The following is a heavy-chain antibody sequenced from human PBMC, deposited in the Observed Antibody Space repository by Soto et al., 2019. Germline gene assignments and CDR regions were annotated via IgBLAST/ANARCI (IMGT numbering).Heavy chain of an antibody. J-gene: IGHJ4*01. V-gene: IGHV1-18*01. Sequence: QVHLVQSGAEVKKPGASVKVSCKASGYTFTSYGITWVRQAPGQGLEWMGWISAHNGNTDYAQKLQGRVIVTRDTSTSTAYMELSSLISDDTAVYYCARGRYGEYWDQGAPVTVSS. CDR2: ISAHNGNT. CDR1: GYTFTSYG. CDR3: ARGRYGEY. D-gene: IGHD3-10*01.